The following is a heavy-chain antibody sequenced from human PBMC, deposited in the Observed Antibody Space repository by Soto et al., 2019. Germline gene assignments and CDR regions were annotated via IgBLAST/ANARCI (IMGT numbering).Heavy chain of an antibody. V-gene: IGHV1-58*02. CDR2: IVVGSGNT. CDR3: AARPSSSWQYYFDY. D-gene: IGHD6-13*01. Sequence: SVKVSCKASGYTFTSYGISWVRQAPGQGLEWIGWIVVGSGNTNYAQKFQERVTITRDMSTSTAYMELSSLRSEDTAVYYCAARPSSSWQYYFDYWCQGTLVTVSS. J-gene: IGHJ4*02. CDR1: GYTFTSYG.